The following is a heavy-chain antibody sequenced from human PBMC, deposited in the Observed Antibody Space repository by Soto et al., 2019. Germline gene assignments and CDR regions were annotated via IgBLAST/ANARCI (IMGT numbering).Heavy chain of an antibody. CDR1: GGSINTGDYY. Sequence: PSETLSLTCTVSGGSINTGDYYWTWIRQPRGKGLQWIGYIYYSGTTYYNPSLKSRVSLSLDTSKIHFSLRLTSVTAADTAVYYCARGVDFEGFSPYGMDVWGQGTTVTVSS. CDR2: IYYSGTT. V-gene: IGHV4-30-4*01. CDR3: ARGVDFEGFSPYGMDV. D-gene: IGHD3-3*01. J-gene: IGHJ6*02.